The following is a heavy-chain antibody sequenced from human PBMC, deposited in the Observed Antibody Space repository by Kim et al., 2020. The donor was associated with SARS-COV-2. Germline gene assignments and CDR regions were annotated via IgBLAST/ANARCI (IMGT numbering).Heavy chain of an antibody. D-gene: IGHD3-16*01. J-gene: IGHJ5*02. V-gene: IGHV3-30*18. CDR1: GFTFSSYG. CDR2: ISYDGSNK. CDR3: AKDGFGGRFDP. Sequence: GGSLRLSCAASGFTFSSYGMHWVRQAPGKGLEWVAVISYDGSNKYYADSVKGRFTISRDNSKNTLYLQMNSLRAEDTAVYYCAKDGFGGRFDPWGQGTLVTVSS.